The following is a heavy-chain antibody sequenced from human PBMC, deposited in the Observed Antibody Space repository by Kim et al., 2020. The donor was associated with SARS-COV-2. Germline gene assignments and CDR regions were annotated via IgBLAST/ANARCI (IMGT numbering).Heavy chain of an antibody. CDR1: GFTFSDYY. D-gene: IGHD3-22*01. V-gene: IGHV3-11*05. Sequence: GGSLRLSCAASGFTFSDYYMSWIRQAPGKGLEWVSYISSSSSYTNYADSVKGRFTISRDNAKNSLYLQMNSLRAEDTAVYYCAREGYYYDSSGRAFDIWGQGTMVTVSS. J-gene: IGHJ3*02. CDR2: ISSSSSYT. CDR3: AREGYYYDSSGRAFDI.